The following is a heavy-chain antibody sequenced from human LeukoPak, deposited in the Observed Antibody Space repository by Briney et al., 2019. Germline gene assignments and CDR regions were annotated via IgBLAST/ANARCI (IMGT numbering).Heavy chain of an antibody. Sequence: SETLSLTCTVSGGSISSYYWSWIRQPPGKGLEWIGYIYYSWSTNYNPSLKSRVTISVDTSKNQFSLKLSSVTAADTAVYYCAGTYYYDSSGYYHYSLWGQGTLVTVSS. CDR1: GGSISSYY. D-gene: IGHD3-22*01. CDR2: IYYSWST. CDR3: AGTYYYDSSGYYHYSL. V-gene: IGHV4-59*01. J-gene: IGHJ4*02.